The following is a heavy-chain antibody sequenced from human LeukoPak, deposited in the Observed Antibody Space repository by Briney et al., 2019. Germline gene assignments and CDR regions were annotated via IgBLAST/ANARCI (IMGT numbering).Heavy chain of an antibody. J-gene: IGHJ5*02. CDR1: GFIFSSYW. Sequence: GGSLRLSCAASGFIFSSYWMHWVRQAPGKGLEWVSGISWSSGTIGYADSVKGRFTISRDNAKNSLYLQMNSLRDDDMALYYCARGNSGSYSQDWFDPWGQGTLVTVSS. D-gene: IGHD1-26*01. CDR3: ARGNSGSYSQDWFDP. V-gene: IGHV3-9*03. CDR2: ISWSSGTI.